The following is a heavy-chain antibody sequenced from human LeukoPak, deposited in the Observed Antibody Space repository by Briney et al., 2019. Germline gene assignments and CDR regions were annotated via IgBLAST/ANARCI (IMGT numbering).Heavy chain of an antibody. CDR2: ISSSSSYI. D-gene: IGHD6-13*01. J-gene: IGHJ4*02. CDR1: GFTFSSYS. Sequence: GGSLRLSCAASGFTFSSYSMNWVRQAPGKGLEWVSSISSSSSYIYYADSVKGRFTISRDNAKNSLYLQMNSLRAEDTAVYYCAKFTAAPFYFDYWGQGTLVTVSS. CDR3: AKFTAAPFYFDY. V-gene: IGHV3-21*01.